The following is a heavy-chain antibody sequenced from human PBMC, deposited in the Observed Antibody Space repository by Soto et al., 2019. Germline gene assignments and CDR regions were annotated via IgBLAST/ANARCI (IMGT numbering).Heavy chain of an antibody. Sequence: QVQLVQSGAEVKKPGSSVKVSCKASGGTFSSYAISWVRQAPGQGLEWMGGLIPIFGTANYAQKFQGRVTITADESTSTAYMELSSLRSEDTAVEYWARVWGYEILTGYDNPPTGAYYGMDVWGQGTTVTVSS. D-gene: IGHD3-9*01. V-gene: IGHV1-69*01. J-gene: IGHJ6*02. CDR1: GGTFSSYA. CDR2: LIPIFGTA. CDR3: ARVWGYEILTGYDNPPTGAYYGMDV.